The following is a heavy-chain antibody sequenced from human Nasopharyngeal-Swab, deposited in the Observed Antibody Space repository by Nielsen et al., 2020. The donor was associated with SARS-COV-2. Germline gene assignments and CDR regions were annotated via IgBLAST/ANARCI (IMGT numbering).Heavy chain of an antibody. CDR2: ISSSSNYI. J-gene: IGHJ3*01. CDR3: ASPVFGVVSDAFDL. V-gene: IGHV3-21*01. CDR1: GFNFNMYS. D-gene: IGHD3-3*01. Sequence: ESLKIPCATSGFNFNMYSMYWVRPAPGKGLEWVSFISSSSNYIYYGDSVKGRFTISRDNTQKSLYLEMNSLRVEDTAVYYCASPVFGVVSDAFDLWGQGTMVTVSS.